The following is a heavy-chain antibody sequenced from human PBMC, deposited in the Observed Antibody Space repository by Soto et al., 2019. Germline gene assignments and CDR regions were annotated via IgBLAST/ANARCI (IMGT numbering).Heavy chain of an antibody. Sequence: QVQLVQTGAEVKKPGASVKVSCKASGYTFTSYDINWVRQATGQGLEYLGWMNPNSGNTAYVQKFQGRVTMTWDTSITTAYMELSSLRSEDTAVYFCARGIKYGAYSRWFDPWGLGTLVTVSS. J-gene: IGHJ5*02. CDR3: ARGIKYGAYSRWFDP. V-gene: IGHV1-8*01. D-gene: IGHD4-17*01. CDR1: GYTFTSYD. CDR2: MNPNSGNT.